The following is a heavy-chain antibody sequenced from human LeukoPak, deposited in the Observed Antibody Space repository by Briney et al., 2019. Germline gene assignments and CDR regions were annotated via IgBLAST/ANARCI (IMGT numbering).Heavy chain of an antibody. CDR2: INTNTGNP. CDR1: GYTFTSYA. Sequence: ASVKVSCKASGYTFTSYAMKWVRQAPGQGLEWMGWINTNTGNPTYAQGFTGRFVFSLDTSVSTAYLQISSLKAEGTAVYYCARDELGSSSSGYYMDVWGKGTTVTVSS. J-gene: IGHJ6*03. V-gene: IGHV7-4-1*02. D-gene: IGHD6-6*01. CDR3: ARDELGSSSSGYYMDV.